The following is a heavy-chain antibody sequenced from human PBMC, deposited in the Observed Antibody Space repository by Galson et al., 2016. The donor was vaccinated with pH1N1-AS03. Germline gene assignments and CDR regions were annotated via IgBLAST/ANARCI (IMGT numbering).Heavy chain of an antibody. CDR3: AHFLYGDYATWFDS. CDR1: GFSLSTSGVG. Sequence: PALVKPTQTLTLTCTFSGFSLSTSGVGVGWIRQPPGKALEWLALIYWDDDKHYSPSLKSRLTITEDTSKNQVVLTMTNMDPVDTATYYCAHFLYGDYATWFDSWGPGTLVIVSS. V-gene: IGHV2-5*02. CDR2: IYWDDDK. J-gene: IGHJ5*01. D-gene: IGHD4-17*01.